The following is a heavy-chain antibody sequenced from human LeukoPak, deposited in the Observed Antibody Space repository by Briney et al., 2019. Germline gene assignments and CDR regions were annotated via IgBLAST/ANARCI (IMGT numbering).Heavy chain of an antibody. D-gene: IGHD3-22*01. V-gene: IGHV4-61*08. Sequence: SETLSLTCSVSGGSISSGDYYWSWVRQPRGKGLEWIGYIYYSGSTNYNPSLKSRVTISVDTSKNQFSLKLSSVTAADTAVYYCARPTDYYDSSGYPKHDAFDIWGQGTMVTVSS. CDR3: ARPTDYYDSSGYPKHDAFDI. CDR1: GGSISSGDYY. J-gene: IGHJ3*02. CDR2: IYYSGST.